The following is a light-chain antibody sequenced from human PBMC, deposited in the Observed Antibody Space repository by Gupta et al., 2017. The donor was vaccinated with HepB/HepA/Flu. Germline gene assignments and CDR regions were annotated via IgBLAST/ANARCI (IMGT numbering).Light chain of an antibody. CDR3: CSYAGGWV. CDR1: SNDVGPYNY. V-gene: IGLV2-11*01. Sequence: QSALTQPHSVSGSPGLSVTISCTGTSNDVGPYNYVSWYQQHPGKAPKVMIFDVSKRPSGVPDRFSGSKSGNTASLTISGLQAEDEADYYCCSYAGGWVFGGGTKLTVL. CDR2: DVS. J-gene: IGLJ2*01.